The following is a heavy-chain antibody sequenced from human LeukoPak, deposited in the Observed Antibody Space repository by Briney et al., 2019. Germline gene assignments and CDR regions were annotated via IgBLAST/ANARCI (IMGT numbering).Heavy chain of an antibody. CDR3: AKIGGGSARDY. Sequence: AGESLRLSCAASGFTFSSYAMSWVRQAPGEGLHFVSSINDSGVDTYYADSVKGRFTISRDNSKNTLFLQMNSLRADDTALYYCAKIGGGSARDYWGQGTLVTVSS. CDR1: GFTFSSYA. D-gene: IGHD6-6*01. CDR2: INDSGVDT. V-gene: IGHV3-23*01. J-gene: IGHJ4*02.